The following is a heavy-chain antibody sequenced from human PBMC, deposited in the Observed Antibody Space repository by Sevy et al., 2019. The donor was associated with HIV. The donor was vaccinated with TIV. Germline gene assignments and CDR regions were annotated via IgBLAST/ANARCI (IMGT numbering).Heavy chain of an antibody. D-gene: IGHD3-22*01. CDR2: IDSGGST. V-gene: IGHV3-66*01. CDR3: ARDRYYDASGYYYYYYGMDV. Sequence: GGSLRLSCEASGFTVSGNYMAWVRLAPGKGLEWVSLIDSGGSTYYADSGKGRFTISRAKAKNTLYLQMNTLRAEDTAVDFCARDRYYDASGYYYYYYGMDVWGQGTTVTVSS. J-gene: IGHJ6*02. CDR1: GFTVSGNY.